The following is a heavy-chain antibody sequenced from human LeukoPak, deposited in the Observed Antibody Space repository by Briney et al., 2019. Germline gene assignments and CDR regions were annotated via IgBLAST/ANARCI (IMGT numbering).Heavy chain of an antibody. V-gene: IGHV4-39*01. D-gene: IGHD6-19*01. Sequence: SETLSLTCTVSGGSISSSSYYWGWIRQPPGKGLEWIGSIYYSGSTYYNPSLKSRVTISVDTSKNQFSLKLSSVTAADTAVYYCACIHSSGWYSAVVYWGQGSLVTVSS. CDR2: IYYSGST. CDR1: GGSISSSSYY. J-gene: IGHJ4*02. CDR3: ACIHSSGWYSAVVY.